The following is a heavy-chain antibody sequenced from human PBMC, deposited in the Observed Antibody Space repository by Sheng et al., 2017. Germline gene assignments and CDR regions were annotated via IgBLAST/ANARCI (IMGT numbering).Heavy chain of an antibody. V-gene: IGHV4-34*01. CDR3: ARGWVAGSYYYYGMDV. CDR1: GGSFSGYY. J-gene: IGHJ6*02. CDR2: IKHSGST. Sequence: QVQLQQWGAGVLKPSETLSLTCAVYGGSFSGYYWSWIRQPPGKGLEWIGEIKHSGSTNYNPSLKSRVTISVDTSKNQFSLKLSSVTAADTAVYYCARGWVAGSYYYYGMDVWGQGTTVTVSS. D-gene: IGHD6-19*01.